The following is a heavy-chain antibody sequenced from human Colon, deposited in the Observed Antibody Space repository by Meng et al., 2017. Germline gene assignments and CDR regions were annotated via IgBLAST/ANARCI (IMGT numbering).Heavy chain of an antibody. J-gene: IGHJ5*02. V-gene: IGHV3-30*01. D-gene: IGHD3-10*01. Sequence: QVEVVGSGAGMVQSGGSLRLSCAVSGLNLGIYTMHWVRQAPGKGLEWVSVISYNGGHIYYADSVKGRFTISRDNSRSSVYLQMNSLRDEDTAVYYCASHGGGAWGLGTLVTVSS. CDR2: ISYNGGHI. CDR3: ASHGGGA. CDR1: GLNLGIYT.